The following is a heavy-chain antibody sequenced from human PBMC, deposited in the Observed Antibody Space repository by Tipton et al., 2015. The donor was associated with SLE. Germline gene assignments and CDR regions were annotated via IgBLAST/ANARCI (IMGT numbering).Heavy chain of an antibody. CDR2: VYHSGST. V-gene: IGHV4-4*02. CDR1: GVSISVSHW. J-gene: IGHJ4*02. D-gene: IGHD3-16*02. Sequence: TLSLTCAVSGVSISVSHWWSWVRQSPGKGLEWIGEVYHSGSTNYNPSLKSRVTISVDTSKNQFSLKLSSVTAADTAVYYCARTQYTFGGVIAPFDYWGQGTLVTVSS. CDR3: ARTQYTFGGVIAPFDY.